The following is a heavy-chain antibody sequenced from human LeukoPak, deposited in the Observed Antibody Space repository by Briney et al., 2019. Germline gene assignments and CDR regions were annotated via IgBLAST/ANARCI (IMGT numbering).Heavy chain of an antibody. D-gene: IGHD6-19*01. CDR3: ATDMGYSSGWYYFDY. V-gene: IGHV3-9*03. CDR1: GFTFDDYA. J-gene: IGHJ4*02. Sequence: PGGSLRLSCAASGFTFDDYAMHGLRQAPGKGLECVSGFSWKSVSIVYADSVKGRLTIIRDNAKNSSYLQMNSLRAEDMALYYCATDMGYSSGWYYFDYWGQGTLVTVSS. CDR2: FSWKSVSI.